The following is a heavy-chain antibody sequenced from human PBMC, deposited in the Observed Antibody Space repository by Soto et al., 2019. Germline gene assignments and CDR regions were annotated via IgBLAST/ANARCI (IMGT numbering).Heavy chain of an antibody. J-gene: IGHJ3*02. CDR2: IYWDDDK. CDR3: AHSATVSDAFDI. Sequence: QITLKESGPTLVKPTQTLTLTCTFSGFSLRISGVGVGWIRQPPGKALEWLALIYWDDDKPYSPSLKSRLTLTKDTSKNQVVLTMTNMDPVDTATYYCAHSATVSDAFDIWGQGTMVTVSS. V-gene: IGHV2-5*02. CDR1: GFSLRISGVG. D-gene: IGHD2-15*01.